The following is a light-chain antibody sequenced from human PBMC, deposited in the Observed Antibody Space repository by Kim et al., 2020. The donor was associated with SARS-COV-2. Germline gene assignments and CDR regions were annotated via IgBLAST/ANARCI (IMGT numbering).Light chain of an antibody. CDR1: RGISNY. CDR2: ATS. J-gene: IGKJ1*01. V-gene: IGKV1-27*01. Sequence: AAVGDRVTLTCRTSRGISNYVALYQQKPGKGPKLLIYATSALQSGVPSRFSGSGSGTDFTLTISSLQPEDVATYYCQKYNSALWTFGQGTKVDIK. CDR3: QKYNSALWT.